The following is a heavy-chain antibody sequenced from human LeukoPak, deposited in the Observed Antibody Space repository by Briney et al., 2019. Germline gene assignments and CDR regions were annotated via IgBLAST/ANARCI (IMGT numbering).Heavy chain of an antibody. CDR3: ARYFDNTAYSGRRFDY. V-gene: IGHV3-7*01. CDR2: IRQDGGDK. CDR1: GFTFSNFW. D-gene: IGHD3-10*01. J-gene: IGHJ4*02. Sequence: GGSLRLSCAASGFTFSNFWMTWVRQAPGKGPEWLATIRQDGGDKWYVDSVKGRFTISRDNAKNSLYLQMNSLRAEDTAVYYCARYFDNTAYSGRRFDYWGQGVLVTVSS.